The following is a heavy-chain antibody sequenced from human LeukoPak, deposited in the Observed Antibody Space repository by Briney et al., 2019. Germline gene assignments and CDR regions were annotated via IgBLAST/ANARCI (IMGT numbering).Heavy chain of an antibody. CDR1: GFTFSSYA. V-gene: IGHV3-23*01. J-gene: IGHJ6*02. CDR2: ISSSGGTT. CDR3: AKGVTPYNFYGMDV. Sequence: PGGSLRLSCAASGFTFSSYAMSWVRQAPGKGLEWVSDISSSGGTTYYADSVKGRFTISRDNSKNTMYLLTNSLRAEDTAVYYRAKGVTPYNFYGMDVWGQGTTVTVSS. D-gene: IGHD2-15*01.